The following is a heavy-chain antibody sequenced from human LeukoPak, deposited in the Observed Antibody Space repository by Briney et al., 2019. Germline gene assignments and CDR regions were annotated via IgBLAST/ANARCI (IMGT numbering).Heavy chain of an antibody. J-gene: IGHJ4*02. CDR1: GDSISSDY. CDR2: IYYSGST. D-gene: IGHD3-16*01. Sequence: KSSETLSLTCNVSGDSISSDYWSWIRQPPGKGLEWIGNIYYSGSTYYNPSLKSRVTISVDTSKNQFSLNLSSVTAADTAVYYCAREFTFGGVIGYWGQGTLVTVSS. V-gene: IGHV4-59*12. CDR3: AREFTFGGVIGY.